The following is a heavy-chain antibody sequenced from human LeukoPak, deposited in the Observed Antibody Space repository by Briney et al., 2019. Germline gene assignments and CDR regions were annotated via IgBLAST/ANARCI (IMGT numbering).Heavy chain of an antibody. J-gene: IGHJ4*02. Sequence: GGSLRLSCAASGFAFSTNWMHWVRQAPGKGLVWVSHISTDARTITYADFVKGRFTISRDNAKNTPYLQMNSLRAEDTALYYCVRGQATAWGLDYWGQGTLVTVSS. CDR3: VRGQATAWGLDY. CDR1: GFAFSTNW. V-gene: IGHV3-74*01. D-gene: IGHD6-13*01. CDR2: ISTDARTI.